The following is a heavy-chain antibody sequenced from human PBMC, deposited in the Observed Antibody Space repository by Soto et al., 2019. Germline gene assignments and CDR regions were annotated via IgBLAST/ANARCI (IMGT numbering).Heavy chain of an antibody. CDR3: ATYPVGGTFDI. V-gene: IGHV3-30*03. CDR2: ISYDGSNK. Sequence: QVQLVESGGGVVQPGRSLRLSCAASGFTFSSYGMHWVRQAPGKGLEWVAVISYDGSNKYYADSVKGRFTISRDNSKNPLYLQMNSLRAEDKAVYYCATYPVGGTFDIWGQGTMVTVSS. J-gene: IGHJ3*02. D-gene: IGHD1-26*01. CDR1: GFTFSSYG.